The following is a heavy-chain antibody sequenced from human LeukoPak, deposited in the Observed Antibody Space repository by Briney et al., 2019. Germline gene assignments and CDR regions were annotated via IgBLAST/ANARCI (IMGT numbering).Heavy chain of an antibody. CDR1: GFTFRSYG. J-gene: IGHJ3*02. CDR3: ARDTGGELELRSTLDI. V-gene: IGHV3-33*01. CDR2: IWYDGSNK. Sequence: GRSLRLSCAASGFTFRSYGMHWVRQAPGKGLEWVAVIWYDGSNKYYADSIEGRFSISRDNSKNTLYLQMHSLRAEDTAVYYCARDTGGELELRSTLDIWGQGTMVTVSS. D-gene: IGHD1-7*01.